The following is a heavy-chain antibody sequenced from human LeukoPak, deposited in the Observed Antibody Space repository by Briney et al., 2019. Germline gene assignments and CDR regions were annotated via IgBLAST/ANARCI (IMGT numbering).Heavy chain of an antibody. CDR2: INHSGST. V-gene: IGHV4-34*01. CDR1: GGSFSGYY. CDR3: ARGSGRWLVRGGNWFDP. D-gene: IGHD6-19*01. Sequence: PSETLSLTCAVYGGSFSGYYWSWIRQPPGKGLEWIGEINHSGSTNYNPSLKSRVTISVDTSKNQFSLKLSSVTAADTAVYYCARGSGRWLVRGGNWFDPWGQGTLVTVSS. J-gene: IGHJ5*02.